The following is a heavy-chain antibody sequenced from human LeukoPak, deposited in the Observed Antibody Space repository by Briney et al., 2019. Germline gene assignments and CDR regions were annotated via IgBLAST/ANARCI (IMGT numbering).Heavy chain of an antibody. D-gene: IGHD3-3*01. CDR1: GFTFSSYW. CDR3: ARDPDFWSGYYLPRGYYYGMDV. J-gene: IGHJ6*02. Sequence: GGSLRLSCAASGFTFSSYWMSWVRQAPGKGLEWVANIKQDGSEKCYVDSVKGRLTISRDNAKNSLYLQMNSLRAEDTAVYYCARDPDFWSGYYLPRGYYYGMDVWGQGTTVTVSS. V-gene: IGHV3-7*01. CDR2: IKQDGSEK.